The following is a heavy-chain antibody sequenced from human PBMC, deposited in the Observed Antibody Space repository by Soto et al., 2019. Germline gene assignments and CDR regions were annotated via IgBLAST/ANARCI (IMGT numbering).Heavy chain of an antibody. V-gene: IGHV4-34*01. CDR3: ARRHSNYYYYYYMDV. J-gene: IGHJ6*03. CDR2: INHSGST. CDR1: GGSFSGYY. D-gene: IGHD4-4*01. Sequence: SETLSLTCAVYGGSFSGYYWSWIRQPPGKGLEWIGEINHSGSTNYNPSLKSRVTISVDTSKNQFSLKLSSVTAADTAVYYCARRHSNYYYYYYMDVWGKGTTVTVSS.